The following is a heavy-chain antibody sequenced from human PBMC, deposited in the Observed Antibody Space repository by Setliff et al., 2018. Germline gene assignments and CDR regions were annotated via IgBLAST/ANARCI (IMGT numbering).Heavy chain of an antibody. Sequence: PSETLSLTCTVSGGSINNHYWSWIRQPPGKGLEWTGEISRSGRTNYNPSVKSRVSMSVDTAKNQFSLKPSSVTAADTAVYYCARRPNDSEAKYRSRLDPWGQGAQVTVSS. CDR1: GGSINNHY. D-gene: IGHD3-22*01. CDR2: ISRSGRT. CDR3: ARRPNDSEAKYRSRLDP. V-gene: IGHV4-34*01. J-gene: IGHJ5*02.